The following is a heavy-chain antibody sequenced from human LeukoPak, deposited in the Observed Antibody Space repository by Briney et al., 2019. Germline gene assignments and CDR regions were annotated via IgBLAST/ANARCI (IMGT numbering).Heavy chain of an antibody. CDR1: GGSISNYY. Sequence: SETLSLTCTVSGGSISNYYWSWIRHPAGKGLEWIGRIYISETTIYNPSLTSRVTMSVDTSKNLFSLRLNSVTAADTAVYYCAAGGGYDYYFEYWGQGILVTVSS. J-gene: IGHJ4*02. CDR3: AAGGGYDYYFEY. D-gene: IGHD5-12*01. V-gene: IGHV4-4*07. CDR2: IYISETT.